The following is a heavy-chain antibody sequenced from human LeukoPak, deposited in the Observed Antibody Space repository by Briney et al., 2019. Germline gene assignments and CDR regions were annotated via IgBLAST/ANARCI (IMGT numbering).Heavy chain of an antibody. CDR2: IYHSGST. CDR3: ASDADYYDSSGYYYY. Sequence: SETLSLTCTVSGYSISSGYYWGWIRQPPGKGLEWIGSIYHSGSTYYNPSLKSRVTISVDTSKNQFSLKLSSVTAADTAVYYCASDADYYDSSGYYYYWGQGTLVTVSS. V-gene: IGHV4-38-2*02. J-gene: IGHJ4*02. CDR1: GYSISSGYY. D-gene: IGHD3-22*01.